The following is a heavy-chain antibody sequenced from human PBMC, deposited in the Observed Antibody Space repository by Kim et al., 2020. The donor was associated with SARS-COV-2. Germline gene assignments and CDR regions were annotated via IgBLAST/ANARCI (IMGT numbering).Heavy chain of an antibody. D-gene: IGHD3-10*01. Sequence: HKRRVTISVDTSKNLFSLKLSSVTAADTAVYYCARVVWSMVRGVIIRFDPWGQGTLVTVSS. CDR3: ARVVWSMVRGVIIRFDP. J-gene: IGHJ5*02. V-gene: IGHV4-34*01.